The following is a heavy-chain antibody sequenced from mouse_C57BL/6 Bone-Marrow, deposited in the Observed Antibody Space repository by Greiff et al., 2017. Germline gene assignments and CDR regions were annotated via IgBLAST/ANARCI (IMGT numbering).Heavy chain of an antibody. CDR1: GYTFTSYW. CDR2: IYPGSGST. D-gene: IGHD2-2*01. Sequence: VQLQQPGAELVKPGASVKMSCKASGYTFTSYWITWVKQRPGQGLEWIGDIYPGSGSTNYNEKFKSKATLTVDTSSSTAYMQLNSLTSEGSAVYYCASSGGYRWAWFAYWGQGTLVTVSA. CDR3: ASSGGYRWAWFAY. J-gene: IGHJ3*01. V-gene: IGHV1-55*01.